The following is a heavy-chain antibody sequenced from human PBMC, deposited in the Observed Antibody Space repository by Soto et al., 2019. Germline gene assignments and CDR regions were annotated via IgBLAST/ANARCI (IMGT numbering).Heavy chain of an antibody. V-gene: IGHV4-34*01. D-gene: IGHD2-15*01. Sequence: QVQLQQWGAGLLKPSETLSLTCAVYGGSFSGYYWSWIRQPPGKGLEWIGEINHSGSTNYNPSLKSRVTISVDTSKNQFSLKLSSVTAADTAVYYCADCSGGSCYGGMDVWGQVTTVTVSS. CDR2: INHSGST. CDR1: GGSFSGYY. CDR3: ADCSGGSCYGGMDV. J-gene: IGHJ6*02.